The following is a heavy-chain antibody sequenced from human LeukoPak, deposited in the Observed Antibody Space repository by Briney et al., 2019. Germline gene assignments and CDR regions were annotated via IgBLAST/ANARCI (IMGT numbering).Heavy chain of an antibody. D-gene: IGHD6-19*01. CDR1: GFTFSSYS. V-gene: IGHV3-21*01. CDR3: ARDPYSSGWYGGGPQDY. Sequence: GGSLRLSCAASGFTFSSYSMNWVRQAPGKGLEWVSSISSSSSYIYYADSVKGRFTISGDNAKNSLYLQMSSLRAEDTAVYYCARDPYSSGWYGGGPQDYWGQGTLVTASS. J-gene: IGHJ4*02. CDR2: ISSSSSYI.